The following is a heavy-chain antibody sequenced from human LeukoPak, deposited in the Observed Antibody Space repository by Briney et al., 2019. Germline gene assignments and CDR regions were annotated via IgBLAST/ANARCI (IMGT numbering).Heavy chain of an antibody. CDR2: ISDSGGDT. Sequence: GWAVPLSCLASLFTFRKSPKTWLRQALGKGLEWVSTISDSGGDTYHADSVKGRFTTSRDNSMNRLYLQMNSLRAKDTAIYYCATGAYVADWGQGTLVTVSS. D-gene: IGHD3-10*02. CDR1: LFTFRKSP. J-gene: IGHJ4*02. CDR3: ATGAYVAD. V-gene: IGHV3-23*01.